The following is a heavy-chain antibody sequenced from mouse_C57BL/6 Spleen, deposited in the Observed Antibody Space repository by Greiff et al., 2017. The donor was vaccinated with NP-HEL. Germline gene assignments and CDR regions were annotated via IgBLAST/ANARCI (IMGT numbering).Heavy chain of an antibody. Sequence: VKLMESGPGLVQPSQSLSITCTVSGFSLTSYGVHWVRQSPGKGLEWLGVIWRGGSTDYNAAFMSRLSITKDNSKSQVFFKMNSLQADDTAIYYCAKLTGTLYYAMDYWGQGTSVTVSS. V-gene: IGHV2-5*01. CDR1: GFSLTSYG. D-gene: IGHD4-1*01. CDR3: AKLTGTLYYAMDY. CDR2: IWRGGST. J-gene: IGHJ4*01.